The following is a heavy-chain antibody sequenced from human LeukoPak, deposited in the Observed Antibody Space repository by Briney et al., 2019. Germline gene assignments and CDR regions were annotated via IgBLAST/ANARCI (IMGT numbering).Heavy chain of an antibody. CDR1: GYTFTSYY. D-gene: IGHD3-10*01. V-gene: IGHV1-46*01. CDR3: ARGIGVRATYYYYYMDV. CDR2: INPSGGST. J-gene: IGHJ6*03. Sequence: ASVKVSCKASGYTFTSYYMHWVRPAPGQGLEWMGIINPSGGSTSYAQKFQGRVTMTRDTSTSTVYMELSSLRSEDTAVYYCARGIGVRATYYYYYMDVWGKGTTVTISS.